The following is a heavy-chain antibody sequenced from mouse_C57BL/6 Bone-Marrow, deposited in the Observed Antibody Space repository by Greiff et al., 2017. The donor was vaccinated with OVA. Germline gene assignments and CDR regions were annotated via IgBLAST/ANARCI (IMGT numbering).Heavy chain of an antibody. V-gene: IGHV7-1*01. D-gene: IGHD2-1*01. CDR1: GFTFSDFY. Sequence: EVNLVESGGGLVQSGRSLRLSCATSGFTFSDFYMAWVRQAPGKGLEWIAASRNKANDYTTEYSASVKGRLIVSRATSQSILYLQMNALRAEDTAIYYGASDALSTMGYYFYYWGQGHTLTLSS. CDR2: SRNKANDYTT. CDR3: ASDALSTMGYYFYY. J-gene: IGHJ2*01.